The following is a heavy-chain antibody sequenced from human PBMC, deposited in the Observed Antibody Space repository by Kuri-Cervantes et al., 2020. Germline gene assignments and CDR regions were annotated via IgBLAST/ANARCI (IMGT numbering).Heavy chain of an antibody. CDR2: ISYDGSNK. Sequence: GGSLRHSCAASGFTFSSYAMHWVRQAPGKGLEWVAVISYDGSNKYYADSVKGRFTISRDNSKNTLYLQMNSLRAEDTAVYYCARDGYDFWSRDYYYGMDVWGQGTTVTVSS. J-gene: IGHJ6*02. V-gene: IGHV3-30*14. CDR1: GFTFSSYA. D-gene: IGHD3-3*01. CDR3: ARDGYDFWSRDYYYGMDV.